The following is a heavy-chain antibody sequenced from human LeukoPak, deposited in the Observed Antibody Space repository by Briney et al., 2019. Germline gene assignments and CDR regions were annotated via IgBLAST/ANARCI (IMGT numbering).Heavy chain of an antibody. CDR3: ARSTGFYTTYYMDV. V-gene: IGHV4-4*07. Sequence: SETLSLTCTVSGDSMGNYYWNWLRQPAGKGLEWIGRIRSDGTTYANPSLESAVTMSVDTSNNHISLGLSSATAADTAVYYCARSTGFYTTYYMDVWGKGTTVTVSS. CDR1: GDSMGNYY. D-gene: IGHD3-22*01. J-gene: IGHJ6*03. CDR2: IRSDGTT.